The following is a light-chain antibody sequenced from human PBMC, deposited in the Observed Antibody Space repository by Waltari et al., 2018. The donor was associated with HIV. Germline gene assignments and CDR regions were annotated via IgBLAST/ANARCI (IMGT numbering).Light chain of an antibody. Sequence: QSALTQPASVSGSPGQSITISCIGTNSDVGGYNYVPWYQQHPGKAPKLLIYEVTNWPSGISNRFSGSKSGNTASLTISGLQAEDEADYYCSSYSPTSTVIFGGGTKLTVL. V-gene: IGLV2-14*01. CDR1: NSDVGGYNY. J-gene: IGLJ2*01. CDR2: EVT. CDR3: SSYSPTSTVI.